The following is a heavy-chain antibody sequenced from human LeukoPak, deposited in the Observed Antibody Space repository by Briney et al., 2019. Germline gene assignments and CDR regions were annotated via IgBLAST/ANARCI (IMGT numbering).Heavy chain of an antibody. CDR2: ISSSSNHI. J-gene: IGHJ6*03. V-gene: IGHV3-21*01. CDR3: ARDRGLTYYYDSSGYRPMDV. D-gene: IGHD3-22*01. Sequence: GGSLRLSCAASGFTFNTYTMNWVRQAPGKGLEWVSSISSSSNHIYYADSVKGRFTISRDNAANSLYLQMNSLRAEDTAVYHCARDRGLTYYYDSSGYRPMDVWGKGTTVTVSS. CDR1: GFTFNTYT.